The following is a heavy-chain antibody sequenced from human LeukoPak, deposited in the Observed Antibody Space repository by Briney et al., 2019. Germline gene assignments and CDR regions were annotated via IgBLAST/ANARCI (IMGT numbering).Heavy chain of an antibody. Sequence: SETLSLTCAVYGGSFSGYYWSWIRQPPGKGLEWIGEINHSGSTNYNPSLKSRVTMSVDTSKNQFSLKLSSVTAADTAVYYCARGWDGYYNPWFDYWGQGTLVTVSS. V-gene: IGHV4-34*01. J-gene: IGHJ4*02. D-gene: IGHD3-9*01. CDR1: GGSFSGYY. CDR2: INHSGST. CDR3: ARGWDGYYNPWFDY.